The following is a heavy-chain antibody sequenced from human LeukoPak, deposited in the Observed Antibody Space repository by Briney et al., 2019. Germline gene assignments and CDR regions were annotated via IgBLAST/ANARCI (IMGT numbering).Heavy chain of an antibody. CDR1: GFTLSSHG. J-gene: IGHJ4*02. Sequence: WGTLRLSCAASGFTLSSHGMHWVRQAPGKGLEWVTFIRCDASNKYYAASVKGRFTISRNNSKSTLNLQLNSLRAEDTAVYYCAKDRSVGTGSGWFYYFDFWGQGTLVTVSS. CDR2: IRCDASNK. V-gene: IGHV3-30*02. CDR3: AKDRSVGTGSGWFYYFDF. D-gene: IGHD6-19*01.